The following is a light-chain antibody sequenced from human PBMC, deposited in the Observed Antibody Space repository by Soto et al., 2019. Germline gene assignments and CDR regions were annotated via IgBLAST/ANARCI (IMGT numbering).Light chain of an antibody. V-gene: IGKV2-29*03. CDR3: LQSTNRHPT. CDR1: QSLLHITGETF. J-gene: IGKJ5*01. Sequence: DVVMTHTPLSLSVAPGQPASISCKSSQSLLHITGETFLFWYLQKPGQSPQLLIYEVSTRVSGVPDRFSGSGSGKDFTLEISRVETDDDGIHYRLQSTNRHPTSGQGRRLDIX. CDR2: EVS.